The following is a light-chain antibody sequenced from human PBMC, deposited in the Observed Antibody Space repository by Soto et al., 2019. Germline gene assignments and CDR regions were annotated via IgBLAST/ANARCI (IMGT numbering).Light chain of an antibody. V-gene: IGLV1-44*01. CDR1: SSNIGSNS. CDR2: SNN. Sequence: QSVLTQPPSASGTPGQRVTISCSGSSSNIGSNSVNWYQQLPGTAPKLLMYSNNQRPSGVPDRFSGSKSGTSASLAISGLHSEDEADYYCAAWADSLNGWVFGGGTKLTVL. CDR3: AAWADSLNGWV. J-gene: IGLJ3*02.